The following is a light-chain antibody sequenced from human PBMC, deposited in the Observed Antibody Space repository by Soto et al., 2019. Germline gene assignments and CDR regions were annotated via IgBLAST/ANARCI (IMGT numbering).Light chain of an antibody. J-gene: IGKJ4*01. Sequence: DIQVTQYPSSLSASVGVRVTITCRASQGIKNYLAWYQQKPGEIPKLLIYAASTLESGIPPRFSGSGSGTEFTLTINNLQPEDVATYYCQRYYNAPFTFGGGTKVEIK. V-gene: IGKV1-27*01. CDR1: QGIKNY. CDR3: QRYYNAPFT. CDR2: AAS.